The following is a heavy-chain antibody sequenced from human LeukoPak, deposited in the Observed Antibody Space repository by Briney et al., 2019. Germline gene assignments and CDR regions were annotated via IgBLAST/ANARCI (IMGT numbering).Heavy chain of an antibody. Sequence: PGGPLRLSCAAFGFTFSSYWMSWVRQAPGKGLEWVANIKQDGSVKYYVDSVKGRFTISRDNAKNSLYLQMNSLRAEDTAVYYCARIGYSSSCTDYWGQGTLVTVSS. V-gene: IGHV3-7*01. CDR2: IKQDGSVK. CDR1: GFTFSSYW. J-gene: IGHJ4*02. CDR3: ARIGYSSSCTDY. D-gene: IGHD6-13*01.